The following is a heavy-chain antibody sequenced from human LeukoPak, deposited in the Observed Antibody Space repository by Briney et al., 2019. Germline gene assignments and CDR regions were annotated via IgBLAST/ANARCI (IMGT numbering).Heavy chain of an antibody. CDR2: IYSSGST. V-gene: IGHV4-4*07. Sequence: SETLSLTCTVSGGSLNSYYWSWIRQPAGNGLEWIGRIYSSGSTNYNPSRKSRVSMSVDTSKNQFSLKLTSVTAADTAVYYCARGGKATVVTMWGQGILVTVSS. CDR1: GGSLNSYY. CDR3: ARGGKATVVTM. D-gene: IGHD4-23*01. J-gene: IGHJ4*02.